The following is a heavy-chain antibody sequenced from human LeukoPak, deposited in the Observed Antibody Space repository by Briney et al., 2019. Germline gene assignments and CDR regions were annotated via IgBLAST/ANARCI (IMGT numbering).Heavy chain of an antibody. V-gene: IGHV4-30-2*01. D-gene: IGHD2-2*01. Sequence: SQTLSLTCAVSGGSISSGGYSWSWIRQPPGKGLEWIGYIYHSGSTYYNPSLKSRVTISVDRSKNQFSLKLSSVTAADTAVYYCARDLVIVCSSSSCYGYYYYGMDVWGQGTTVTVSS. J-gene: IGHJ6*02. CDR3: ARDLVIVCSSSSCYGYYYYGMDV. CDR1: GGSISSGGYS. CDR2: IYHSGST.